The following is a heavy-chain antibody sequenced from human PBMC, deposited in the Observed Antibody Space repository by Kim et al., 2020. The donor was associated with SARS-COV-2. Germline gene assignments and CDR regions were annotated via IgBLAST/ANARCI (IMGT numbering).Heavy chain of an antibody. CDR1: GFTFSSYG. D-gene: IGHD2-2*01. Sequence: GGSLRLSCAASGFTFSSYGMHWVRQAPGKGLEWVAVIWYDGSNKYYADSVKGRFTISRDNSKNTLYLQMNSLRAEDTAVYYCARGWIVVVPAAIEYYYGMDVWGQGTTVTVSS. V-gene: IGHV3-33*01. J-gene: IGHJ6*02. CDR2: IWYDGSNK. CDR3: ARGWIVVVPAAIEYYYGMDV.